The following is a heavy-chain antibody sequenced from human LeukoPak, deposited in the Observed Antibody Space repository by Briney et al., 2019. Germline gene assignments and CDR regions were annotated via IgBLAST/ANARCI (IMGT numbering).Heavy chain of an antibody. J-gene: IGHJ5*02. CDR1: GGTFSSYA. D-gene: IGHD3-9*01. CDR3: ARGAPGGDILTGWFDP. V-gene: IGHV1-69*13. Sequence: SVKVSCKASGGTFSSYAISWVRQAPGQGLEWMGGIIPIFGTANYAQKFQGRVTITADESTSTAYMELSSLRSEDTAVYYCARGAPGGDILTGWFDPWGQGTLVTASS. CDR2: IIPIFGTA.